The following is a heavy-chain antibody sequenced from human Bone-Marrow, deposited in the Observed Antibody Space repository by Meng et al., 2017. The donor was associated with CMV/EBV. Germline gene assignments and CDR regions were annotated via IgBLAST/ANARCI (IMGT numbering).Heavy chain of an antibody. D-gene: IGHD3-3*01. CDR3: ARDTDDFDFWSRSPPGALISYYNYGMDV. Sequence: GGSLRLSCAASGFTVSSNYMSWVRQAPGKGLEWVANIKQDGSEKYYLDSVKGRFTISRDNAKNSLYLQMNSLRGEDTAVYYCARDTDDFDFWSRSPPGALISYYNYGMDVWGQGTTVTVSS. CDR1: GFTVSSNY. CDR2: IKQDGSEK. J-gene: IGHJ6*02. V-gene: IGHV3-7*01.